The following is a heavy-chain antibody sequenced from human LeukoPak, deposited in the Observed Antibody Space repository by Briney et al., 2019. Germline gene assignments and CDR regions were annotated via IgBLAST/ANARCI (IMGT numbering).Heavy chain of an antibody. J-gene: IGHJ1*01. V-gene: IGHV4-59*01. D-gene: IGHD3-22*01. CDR3: ARDHYYDSSGYTFRH. CDR1: GGSFSGYY. Sequence: SETLSLTCAVYGGSFSGYYWSWIRQPPGKGLEWIGYIYYSGSTNYNPSLKSRVTISVDTSKYQFSLKLSSVTAADTAVYYCARDHYYDSSGYTFRHWGQGTLVTVSS. CDR2: IYYSGST.